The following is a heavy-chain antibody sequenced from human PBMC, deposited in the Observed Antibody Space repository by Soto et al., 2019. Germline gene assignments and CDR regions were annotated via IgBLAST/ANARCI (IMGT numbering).Heavy chain of an antibody. CDR2: IKQDGSEK. V-gene: IGHV3-7*01. CDR3: ARASQLLVAYGMDV. J-gene: IGHJ6*02. D-gene: IGHD2-15*01. CDR1: GFTFSSYW. Sequence: EVQLVESGGGLVQPGGSLRLSCAASGFTFSSYWMSWVRQAPGKGLDWVANIKQDGSEKYYVDSVKGRFTIARDNAKNSLYLQMNRLRAEDTAVYYCARASQLLVAYGMDVWGQGTTVTVSS.